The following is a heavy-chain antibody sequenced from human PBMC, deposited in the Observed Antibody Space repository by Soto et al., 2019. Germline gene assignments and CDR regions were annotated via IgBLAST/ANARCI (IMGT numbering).Heavy chain of an antibody. CDR2: IWYDGSNK. J-gene: IGHJ6*02. CDR3: ARAGGSSSLRYYYYGMDV. CDR1: GFTFSSYG. D-gene: IGHD6-6*01. V-gene: IGHV3-33*01. Sequence: GGSLRLSCAAFGFTFSSYGMHWVRQAPGKGLEWVAVIWYDGSNKYYADSVKGRFTISRDNSKNTLYLQMNSLRAEDTAVYYCARAGGSSSLRYYYYGMDVWGQGTTVTVSS.